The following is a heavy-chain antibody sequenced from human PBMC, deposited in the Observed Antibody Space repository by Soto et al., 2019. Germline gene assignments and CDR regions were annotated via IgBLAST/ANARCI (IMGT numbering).Heavy chain of an antibody. CDR3: ASGFYDSRGYSEAFDI. Sequence: LSLTCTVSGGSISGDHWNWIRQPPGKGLEWIAYVSSSGSTKYNPSLKSRVTISIDTSKNQFSLRLSSVTAADTAVYYCASGFYDSRGYSEAFDIWGQGTKVTVSS. V-gene: IGHV4-59*01. D-gene: IGHD3-22*01. CDR1: GGSISGDH. J-gene: IGHJ3*02. CDR2: VSSSGST.